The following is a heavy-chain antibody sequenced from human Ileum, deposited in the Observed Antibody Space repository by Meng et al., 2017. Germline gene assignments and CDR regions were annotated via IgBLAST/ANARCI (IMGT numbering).Heavy chain of an antibody. D-gene: IGHD5-18*01. CDR2: IYYDGNT. Sequence: QVQLQESGPGLVKPSQSLSLTCTVSGDSLTSVNTQWSWIRQSPGKGPEYIGYIYYDGNTYYNPSLKSRLIISIDTSRNEFSLRLSSVTAADTAVYYCAREFYVDTAMVIDSWGQGTLVTVSS. CDR3: AREFYVDTAMVIDS. V-gene: IGHV4-30-4*01. J-gene: IGHJ4*02. CDR1: GDSLTSVNTQ.